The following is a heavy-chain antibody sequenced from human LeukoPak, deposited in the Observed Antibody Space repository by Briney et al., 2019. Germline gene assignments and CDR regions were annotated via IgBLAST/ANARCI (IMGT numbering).Heavy chain of an antibody. CDR2: ISGSGGST. Sequence: HTGGSLRLSCAASGFTFSSHAMSWVRQAPGKGLEWVSAISGSGGSTYYADSVKGRFTISRDNSKNTLYLQMNSLRAEDTAVYYCAKEWITMVRGVIIPYYWGQGTLVTVSS. V-gene: IGHV3-23*01. CDR3: AKEWITMVRGVIIPYY. J-gene: IGHJ4*02. D-gene: IGHD3-10*01. CDR1: GFTFSSHA.